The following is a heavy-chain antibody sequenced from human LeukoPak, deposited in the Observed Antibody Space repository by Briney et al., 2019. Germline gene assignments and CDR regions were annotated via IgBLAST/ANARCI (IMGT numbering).Heavy chain of an antibody. Sequence: TSQTLSLTCTVSGGSISSGDYYWSWIRQPPGKGLEWIGYIYYSGSTYYNPSLKSRVTISVDTSKNQFSLKLSSVTAADTAVYYCAREAPGTKAYWFDPWGQGTLVTVSS. D-gene: IGHD1-7*01. V-gene: IGHV4-30-4*01. CDR3: AREAPGTKAYWFDP. CDR2: IYYSGST. J-gene: IGHJ5*02. CDR1: GGSISSGDYY.